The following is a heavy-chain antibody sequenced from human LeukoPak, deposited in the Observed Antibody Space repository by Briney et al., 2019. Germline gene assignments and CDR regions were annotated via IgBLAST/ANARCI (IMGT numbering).Heavy chain of an antibody. CDR3: ARVGCSGGSCFDY. CDR1: GFTFSTYS. D-gene: IGHD2-15*01. CDR2: ISSSSSYM. Sequence: GGSLRLSCAASGFTFSTYSMIWVRQAPGKGLEWVSFISSSSSYMSYADSVKGRFTISRDNAKNSLYLQMNSLRAEDTAVYYCARVGCSGGSCFDYWGQGTLVTVSS. J-gene: IGHJ4*02. V-gene: IGHV3-21*01.